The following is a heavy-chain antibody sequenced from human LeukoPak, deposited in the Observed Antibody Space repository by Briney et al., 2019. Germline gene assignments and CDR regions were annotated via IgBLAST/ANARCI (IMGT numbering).Heavy chain of an antibody. J-gene: IGHJ3*02. CDR2: IYYSGST. CDR3: ARQDGPIPDYGGTFDRAFDI. D-gene: IGHD4-23*01. V-gene: IGHV4-59*08. Sequence: SETLSLTCTVSGGSISSYYWSWIRQPPGKGLEWIGYIYYSGSTNYNPSLKSRVTISVDTSKNQFSLKLTSVTAADTAVYYCARQDGPIPDYGGTFDRAFDIWGQGTMVTVSS. CDR1: GGSISSYY.